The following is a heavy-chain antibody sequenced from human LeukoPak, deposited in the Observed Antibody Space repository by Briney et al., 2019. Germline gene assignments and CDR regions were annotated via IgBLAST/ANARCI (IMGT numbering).Heavy chain of an antibody. Sequence: GASVKVSCKASGYTFTGFYMHWVRQAPGQGLEWLGWINPNSGGTNYAQKFQGRVTMTRDTSISTAYMELSRLRSDDTAVYYCATSGDEYYDILTGYYPPNGFDYWGQGTLVTVSS. CDR1: GYTFTGFY. V-gene: IGHV1-2*02. CDR3: ATSGDEYYDILTGYYPPNGFDY. CDR2: INPNSGGT. D-gene: IGHD3-9*01. J-gene: IGHJ4*02.